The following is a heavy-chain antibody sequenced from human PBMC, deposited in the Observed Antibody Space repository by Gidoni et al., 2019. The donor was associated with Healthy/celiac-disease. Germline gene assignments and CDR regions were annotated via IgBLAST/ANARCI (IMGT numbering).Heavy chain of an antibody. Sequence: VQLLASGGGLVQPGVSLRLSCSAPVYTFSSYAMTWGRQAPGKGLEWVSAISGSGGSTYYADSVKGRFTISRDNSKNTLYLQMNSLRAEDTAVYYCAKDRPVAVAGTGRYYYYGMDVWGQGTTVTVSS. D-gene: IGHD6-19*01. CDR2: ISGSGGST. V-gene: IGHV3-23*01. CDR3: AKDRPVAVAGTGRYYYYGMDV. J-gene: IGHJ6*02. CDR1: VYTFSSYA.